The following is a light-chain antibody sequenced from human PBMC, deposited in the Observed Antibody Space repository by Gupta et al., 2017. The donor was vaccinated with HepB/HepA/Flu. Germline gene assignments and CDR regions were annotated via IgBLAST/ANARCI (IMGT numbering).Light chain of an antibody. CDR3: QQYDNWRPIT. V-gene: IGKV3-15*01. CDR1: QSVTSN. CDR2: GAS. Sequence: EIVMTQSPATLSVSQGERAALSCRASQSVTSNLAWYQHKPGQAPRLLIHGASTRATGIPARFSGSGSGTEFTLTIDSLQSEDFAVYYCQQYDNWRPITFGQGTRLDIK. J-gene: IGKJ5*01.